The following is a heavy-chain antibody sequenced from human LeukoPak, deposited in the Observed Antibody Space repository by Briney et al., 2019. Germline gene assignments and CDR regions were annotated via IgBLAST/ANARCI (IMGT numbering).Heavy chain of an antibody. CDR2: INHSGST. Sequence: PSETLSLTCAVYGGSFSGYYWSWIRQPPGKGLEWIGEINHSGSTNYNPSLKSRVTISVDRSKNQFSLKLSSVTAADTAVYYCASGYPDPYYFDYWGQGTLVTVSS. CDR3: ASGYPDPYYFDY. V-gene: IGHV4-34*01. D-gene: IGHD1-14*01. J-gene: IGHJ4*02. CDR1: GGSFSGYY.